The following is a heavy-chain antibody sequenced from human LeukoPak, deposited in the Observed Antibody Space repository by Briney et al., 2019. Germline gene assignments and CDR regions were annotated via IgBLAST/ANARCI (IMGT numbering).Heavy chain of an antibody. Sequence: PGGSLRLSCAASRVTFSSYAVSWVCQGPWKGREWVSGVSGNGAGTYYSDSVKGRFTISSDNSKNMQYLQMNRMRAEDTVVYYCAKTPWYSSGWSIDYWGQGTLVTVSS. CDR1: RVTFSSYA. J-gene: IGHJ4*02. V-gene: IGHV3-23*01. CDR2: VSGNGAGT. CDR3: AKTPWYSSGWSIDY. D-gene: IGHD6-13*01.